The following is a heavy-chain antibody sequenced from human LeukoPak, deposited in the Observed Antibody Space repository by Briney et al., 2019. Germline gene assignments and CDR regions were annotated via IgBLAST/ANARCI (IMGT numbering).Heavy chain of an antibody. CDR2: IYHSGST. D-gene: IGHD5-12*01. CDR3: ARSFSGFDSDFDY. CDR1: GYSISSGHY. V-gene: IGHV4-38-2*02. J-gene: IGHJ4*02. Sequence: SETLSLTCTVSGYSISSGHYWGWIRQPPGKGLEWIGSIYHSGSTYYNPSLKSRLTISVDTSKNHFSLKLSSVTAADTALYYCARSFSGFDSDFDYWGQGTLVTVSS.